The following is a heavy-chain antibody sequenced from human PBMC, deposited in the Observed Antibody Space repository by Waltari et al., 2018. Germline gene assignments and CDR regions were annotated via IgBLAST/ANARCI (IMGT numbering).Heavy chain of an antibody. J-gene: IGHJ4*02. V-gene: IGHV3-23*04. CDR1: GFSISDYG. CDR3: TRSISQGVTASDY. Sequence: EVQLVESGGGLIQPGGSLRLSCAASGFSISDYGVSWVRQAPGKGLEWVSRIRASGGNVAYTDSVMGRXTISRDTSQNTVYLQMIGLRVEDTAVYYCTRSISQGVTASDYWGQGTLVTVSS. CDR2: IRASGGNV. D-gene: IGHD3-10*01.